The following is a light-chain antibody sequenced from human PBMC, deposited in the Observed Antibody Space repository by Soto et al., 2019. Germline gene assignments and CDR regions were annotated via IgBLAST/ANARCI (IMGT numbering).Light chain of an antibody. CDR1: QSVSSKY. CDR2: GTS. J-gene: IGKJ2*01. CDR3: QQYGGSPPGYI. Sequence: DIVLTQSPGTLSLSPGERATLSCRASQSVSSKYLAWYQQKPGQPPRVLIYGTSIRATGIPERFSGGGSGTDFTLTITRLESEDFAVYYCQQYGGSPPGYIFGQGTKLEIK. V-gene: IGKV3-20*01.